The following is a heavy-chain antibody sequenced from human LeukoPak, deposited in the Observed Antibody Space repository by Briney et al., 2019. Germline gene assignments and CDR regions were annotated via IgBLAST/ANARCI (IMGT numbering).Heavy chain of an antibody. D-gene: IGHD6-19*01. CDR2: FDPEDGET. V-gene: IGHV1-24*01. CDR1: GYTFTGYY. J-gene: IGHJ3*02. Sequence: ASVKVSCKASGYTFTGYYMHWVRQAPGQGLEWMGGFDPEDGETIYAQKFQGRVTMTEDTSTDTAYMELRSLRSEDTAVYYCATAKYSSGWYGAFDIWGQGTMVTVSS. CDR3: ATAKYSSGWYGAFDI.